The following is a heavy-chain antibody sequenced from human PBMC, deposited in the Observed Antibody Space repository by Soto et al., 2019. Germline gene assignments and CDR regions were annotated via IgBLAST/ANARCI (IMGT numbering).Heavy chain of an antibody. CDR2: VYHSGST. D-gene: IGHD7-27*01. CDR3: ARDTGLAPTVWGY. J-gene: IGHJ4*03. Sequence: QVQLQESGPGLVKPSQTLSLTCSVSGDSIRGGGHYWNWIRQFPGKGLEWIGYVYHSGSTHYNPSLRGRLTISIDTSKNQFSLRLISVTAADTGLYYCARDTGLAPTVWGYWGHGTQVTVSS. CDR1: GDSIRGGGHY. V-gene: IGHV4-31*03.